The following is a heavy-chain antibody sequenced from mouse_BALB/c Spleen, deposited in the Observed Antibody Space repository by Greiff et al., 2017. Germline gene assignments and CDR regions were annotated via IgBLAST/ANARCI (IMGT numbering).Heavy chain of an antibody. CDR1: GFTFSSYG. CDR2: INSNGGST. Sequence: EVMLVESGGGLVQPGGSLKLSCAASGFTFSSYGMSWVRQTPDKRLELVATINSNGGSTYYPDSVKGRFTISRDNAKNTLYLQMSSLKSEDTAMYYCARGGAGFAYWGQGTLVTVSA. CDR3: ARGGAGFAY. V-gene: IGHV5-6-3*01. D-gene: IGHD3-3*01. J-gene: IGHJ3*01.